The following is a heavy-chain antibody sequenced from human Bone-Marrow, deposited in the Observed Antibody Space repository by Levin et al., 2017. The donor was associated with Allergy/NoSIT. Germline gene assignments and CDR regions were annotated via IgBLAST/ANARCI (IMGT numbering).Heavy chain of an antibody. CDR2: ISSSSSYI. Sequence: PGGSLRLSCAASGFTFSSYSMNWVRQAPGKGLEWVSSISSSSSYIYYADSVKGRFTISRDNAKNSLYLQMNSLRAEDTAVYYCARDRLWWAKSETDTFDIWGQGTMVTVSS. CDR1: GFTFSSYS. V-gene: IGHV3-21*01. CDR3: ARDRLWWAKSETDTFDI. D-gene: IGHD2-21*01. J-gene: IGHJ3*02.